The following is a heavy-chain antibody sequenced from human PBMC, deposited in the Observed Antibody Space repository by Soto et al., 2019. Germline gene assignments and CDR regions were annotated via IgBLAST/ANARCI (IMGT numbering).Heavy chain of an antibody. CDR3: VSDRN. V-gene: IGHV3-7*03. Sequence: GGSLTPSCAPSGFTFSTQWMRWVRQAPGDGLGWVANIKEDGSERYYVDSVNGRFTISRDNDKNSPYLQMNSLRIEDKAVYCCVSDRNWGQGTRVTVAS. CDR2: IKEDGSER. CDR1: GFTFSTQW. J-gene: IGHJ4*02.